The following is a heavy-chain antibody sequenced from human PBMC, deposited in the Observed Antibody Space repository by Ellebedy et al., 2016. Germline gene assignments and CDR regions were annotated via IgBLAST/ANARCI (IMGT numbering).Heavy chain of an antibody. V-gene: IGHV7-4-1*02. CDR3: AAGLEIKDTGGAFDI. CDR2: INTNTGNP. D-gene: IGHD2-8*02. CDR1: GYTFTSYA. Sequence: ASVKVSCKASGYTFTSYAMNWVRQAPGQGLEWMGWINTNTGNPTYAQGFTGRFVFSLDTSVSTAYLQISSLKAEDTAVYYCAAGLEIKDTGGAFDIWGQGTMVTVSS. J-gene: IGHJ3*02.